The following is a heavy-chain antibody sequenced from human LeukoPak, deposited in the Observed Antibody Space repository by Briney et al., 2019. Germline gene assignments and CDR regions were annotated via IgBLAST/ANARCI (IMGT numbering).Heavy chain of an antibody. Sequence: PSETLSLTCAVYGGSFSGYYWSWIRQPPGKGLEWIGEINHSGSTNYNPSLKSRVTISVGTSKNQFSLKLSSVTAADTAVYFCARGRVSSSTWSSTYYYYFYMDVWGKGTTVTVSS. CDR1: GGSFSGYY. CDR2: INHSGST. CDR3: ARGRVSSSTWSSTYYYYFYMDV. V-gene: IGHV4-34*01. D-gene: IGHD6-13*01. J-gene: IGHJ6*03.